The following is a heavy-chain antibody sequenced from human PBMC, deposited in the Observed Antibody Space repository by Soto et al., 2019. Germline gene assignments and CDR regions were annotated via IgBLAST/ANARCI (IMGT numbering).Heavy chain of an antibody. CDR2: ISYGGSNK. CDR3: ARNLYGDYALDY. Sequence: PGGSLRLSCAASGFTFSSYAMHWVRQAPGKGLEWVAVISYGGSNKYYADSVKGRFTISRDNSKNTLYLQVNSLRAEDTAVYFCARNLYGDYALDYWGQGTLVTVSS. CDR1: GFTFSSYA. D-gene: IGHD4-17*01. J-gene: IGHJ4*02. V-gene: IGHV3-30-3*01.